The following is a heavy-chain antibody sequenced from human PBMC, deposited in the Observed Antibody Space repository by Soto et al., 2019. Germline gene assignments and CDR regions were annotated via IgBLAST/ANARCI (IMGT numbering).Heavy chain of an antibody. D-gene: IGHD1-26*01. Sequence: EVQVVESGGGLVKPGGSLRLSCAASGFPFTNGWMNWVRQAPGKGLEWVGRIKSKNDGGTADYAAPVKGRFTISRDDSKNTVYLQMNSLKPDDTAVDYCDVVGGHRASALDYWGQGTLVTVSS. CDR3: DVVGGHRASALDY. J-gene: IGHJ4*02. CDR2: IKSKNDGGTA. CDR1: GFPFTNGW. V-gene: IGHV3-15*07.